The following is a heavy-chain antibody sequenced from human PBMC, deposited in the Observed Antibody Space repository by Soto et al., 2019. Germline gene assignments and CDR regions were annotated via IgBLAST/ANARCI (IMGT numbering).Heavy chain of an antibody. CDR3: TRDGVTAGSDY. V-gene: IGHV3-74*01. CDR2: INSDGSNI. Sequence: EVQLVESGGGLVQPGGSLRLSCAASGFTFSSYWMHWVRQAPGKGLVWVSRINSDGSNIRYADSVKGRFTISRDNAKNTLYLQVNSLRAEDTAVYYCTRDGVTAGSDYWGQGTLVTVSS. D-gene: IGHD2-21*02. J-gene: IGHJ4*02. CDR1: GFTFSSYW.